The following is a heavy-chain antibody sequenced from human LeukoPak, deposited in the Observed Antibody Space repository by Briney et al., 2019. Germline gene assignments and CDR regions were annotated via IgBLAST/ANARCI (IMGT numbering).Heavy chain of an antibody. Sequence: SETLSLTCTVSGGSISGSSYYWGWIRQPPGKGLEWIGSIFYGGNTSYNPSLKSRVTISVDTSKNQFSLKVDSVTAADTAVFYCARHRSYYLDYWGQGMLVTVSS. J-gene: IGHJ4*02. CDR2: IFYGGNT. CDR1: GGSISGSSYY. D-gene: IGHD3-10*01. CDR3: ARHRSYYLDY. V-gene: IGHV4-39*01.